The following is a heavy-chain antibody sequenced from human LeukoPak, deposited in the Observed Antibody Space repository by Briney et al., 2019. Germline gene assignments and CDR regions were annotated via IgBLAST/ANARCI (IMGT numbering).Heavy chain of an antibody. Sequence: SETLSLTCTVSGGSISSSSYYWGWIRQPPGKGLEWIVSIYYSGSTYYNPSLKSRVTISVDTSKNQFSLKLSSVPAADTAVYYCAATHYDMITIEHAFDIWGQGTMVTVSS. CDR1: GGSISSSSYY. CDR3: AATHYDMITIEHAFDI. CDR2: IYYSGST. D-gene: IGHD3-9*01. V-gene: IGHV4-39*01. J-gene: IGHJ3*02.